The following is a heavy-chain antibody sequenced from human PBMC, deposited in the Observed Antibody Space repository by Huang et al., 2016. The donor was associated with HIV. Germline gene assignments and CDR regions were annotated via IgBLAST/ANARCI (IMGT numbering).Heavy chain of an antibody. J-gene: IGHJ6*03. D-gene: IGHD4-17*01. CDR1: GGSISSSSYY. Sequence: QLQLQESGPGLVKPSETLSLTCTVSGGSISSSSYYWGWIRQSPGKGLEWIGGIYYFGNGYYNPSLKSRVTMSVDRSSNQFSLKMHSVTAADTAVYYCASRTTVTTTSNYHYFYMDVWGKGTTVIVSS. V-gene: IGHV4-39*01. CDR2: IYYFGNG. CDR3: ASRTTVTTTSNYHYFYMDV.